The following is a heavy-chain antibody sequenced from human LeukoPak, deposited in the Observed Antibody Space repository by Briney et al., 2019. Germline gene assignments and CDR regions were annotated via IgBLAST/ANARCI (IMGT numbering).Heavy chain of an antibody. J-gene: IGHJ4*02. V-gene: IGHV4-39*01. Sequence: PSETLSLTCTVSGGSISISSYYGRPIRQPPGKGLEWIGCIYYSESTYYNPSLKSRVTISVDTSKNQFSLKLSSVTAADTAVYYWAGHYSGYASFDYWGQGTLVTVSS. CDR3: AGHYSGYASFDY. D-gene: IGHD5-12*01. CDR1: GGSISISSYY. CDR2: IYYSEST.